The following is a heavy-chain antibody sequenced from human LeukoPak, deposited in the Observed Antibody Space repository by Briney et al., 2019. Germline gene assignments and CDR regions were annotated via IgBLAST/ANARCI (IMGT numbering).Heavy chain of an antibody. J-gene: IGHJ4*02. CDR1: GGSISGYY. V-gene: IGHV4-59*01. CDR3: VRALGYSSSPSLEY. D-gene: IGHD6-6*01. CDR2: IYHSGST. Sequence: SETLSLTCTVSGGSISGYYWSWIRQPPGKGLEWIGSIYHSGSTNYNPSLKSRVTTSADTSKNQFSLKLSSVTAADTAVYYCVRALGYSSSPSLEYWGQGTLVTVSS.